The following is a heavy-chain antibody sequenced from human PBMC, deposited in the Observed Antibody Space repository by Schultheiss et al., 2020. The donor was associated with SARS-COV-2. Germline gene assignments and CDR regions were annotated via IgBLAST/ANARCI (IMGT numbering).Heavy chain of an antibody. J-gene: IGHJ5*02. CDR3: ARYTAMAINWFDP. Sequence: SETLSLTCTVSGGSISSSSYYWGWIRQPPGKGLEWIGEINHSGSTNYNPSLKSRVTISVDTSKNQFSLKLSSVTAADTAVYYCARYTAMAINWFDPWGQGTLVTVSS. V-gene: IGHV4-39*07. D-gene: IGHD5-18*01. CDR2: INHSGST. CDR1: GGSISSSSYY.